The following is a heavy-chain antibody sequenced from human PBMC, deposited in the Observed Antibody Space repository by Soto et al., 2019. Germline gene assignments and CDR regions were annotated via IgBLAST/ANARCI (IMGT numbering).Heavy chain of an antibody. V-gene: IGHV4-39*01. CDR2: TYFSGRT. D-gene: IGHD3-3*01. Sequence: QLQLQESGPGLVKPSETLSLTCTVSGGSITSSAYYWAWIRQSPGKGLEWIGSTYFSGRTYHNPSLNGRLIISVDTSRDQFSLKLTSVTAADTAVYFCAGSAIFGVVDNFDYWGQGILVTVSS. CDR1: GGSITSSAYY. J-gene: IGHJ4*02. CDR3: AGSAIFGVVDNFDY.